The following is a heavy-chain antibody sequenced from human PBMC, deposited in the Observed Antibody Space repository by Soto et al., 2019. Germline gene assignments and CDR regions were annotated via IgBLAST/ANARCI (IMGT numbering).Heavy chain of an antibody. CDR1: GYTFTSYA. CDR2: INAGNGNT. CDR3: ARTRITMVRGVIRAPFDY. D-gene: IGHD3-10*01. Sequence: ASVKVSCKASGYTFTSYAMHWVRQAPGQRLEWMGWINAGNGNTKYSQKLQGRVTVTRDTSASTAYMELSSLRSEDTAVYYCARTRITMVRGVIRAPFDYWGQGTLVTVSS. J-gene: IGHJ4*02. V-gene: IGHV1-3*01.